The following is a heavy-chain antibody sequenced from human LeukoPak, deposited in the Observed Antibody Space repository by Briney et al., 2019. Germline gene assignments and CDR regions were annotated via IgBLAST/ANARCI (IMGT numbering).Heavy chain of an antibody. CDR3: AKVAHYYYGSESYYFFEH. Sequence: PGGSLRLSCAASGFTFTTYWMSWVRQPPGKRLEWVANIKQDGTEKYYVDSVKGRFTISRDNAKNSLYLQMNSLRVEDTAIYYCAKVAHYYYGSESYYFFEHWGQGTPVTASS. CDR1: GFTFTTYW. D-gene: IGHD3-10*01. J-gene: IGHJ4*02. V-gene: IGHV3-7*01. CDR2: IKQDGTEK.